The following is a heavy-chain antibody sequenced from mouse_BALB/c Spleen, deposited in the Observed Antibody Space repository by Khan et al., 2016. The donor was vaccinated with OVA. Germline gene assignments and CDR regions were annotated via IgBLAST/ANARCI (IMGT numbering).Heavy chain of an antibody. CDR1: GFTFSTYA. D-gene: IGHD1-1*01. V-gene: IGHV5-9-3*01. CDR2: ISSGGDYI. Sequence: EVELVESGGDLVKPGGSLKLSCSASGFTFSTYAISWVRQTPEKRLEWVATISSGGDYIYYPDSVKGRFTISRDNAKNTLYLQMSSLRSEDTAMYYCARHNYGPFAYWGQGTLVTVSA. J-gene: IGHJ3*01. CDR3: ARHNYGPFAY.